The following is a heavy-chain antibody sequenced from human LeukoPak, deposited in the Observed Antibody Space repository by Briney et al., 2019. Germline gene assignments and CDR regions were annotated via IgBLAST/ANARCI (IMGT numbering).Heavy chain of an antibody. CDR1: VGSISSYY. CDR3: ARGPYNPLYYDFWSGAFDY. J-gene: IGHJ4*02. Sequence: SETLSLTCTVSVGSISSYYWSWIRQPPGKGLGWIGYIYYSGSTNYNPSLKSRVTISVDTSKNQFSLKLSSVTAADTAVYYCARGPYNPLYYDFWSGAFDYWGQGTLVTVSS. CDR2: IYYSGST. D-gene: IGHD3-3*01. V-gene: IGHV4-59*01.